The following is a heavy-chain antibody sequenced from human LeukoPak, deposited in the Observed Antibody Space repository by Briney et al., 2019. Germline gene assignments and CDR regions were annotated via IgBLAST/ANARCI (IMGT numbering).Heavy chain of an antibody. V-gene: IGHV3-30-3*01. CDR1: GFTFSSYA. Sequence: GRSLRLSCAASGFTFSSYAMHWVRQAPGKGLEWVAVISYDGSNKYYADSVKGRFTISRDNSKNTLYLQMNSLRAEDTAVYYCARDRRDNDAFDIWGQGTMVTVSS. J-gene: IGHJ3*02. CDR3: ARDRRDNDAFDI. D-gene: IGHD2-15*01. CDR2: ISYDGSNK.